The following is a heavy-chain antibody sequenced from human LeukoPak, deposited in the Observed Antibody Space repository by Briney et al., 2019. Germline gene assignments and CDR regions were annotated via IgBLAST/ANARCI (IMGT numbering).Heavy chain of an antibody. D-gene: IGHD3-10*01. CDR1: GFSFISYW. Sequence: GGSLRLSCAASGFSFISYWMNWVRQTPGKGLEWVANIKQDGSEKYYVDSVKGRFTISRDNAKKSLYLQMNSLRAEDTAVYYCARPRRMYGSGSYAFDIWGQGTMVTVSS. V-gene: IGHV3-7*01. CDR3: ARPRRMYGSGSYAFDI. CDR2: IKQDGSEK. J-gene: IGHJ3*02.